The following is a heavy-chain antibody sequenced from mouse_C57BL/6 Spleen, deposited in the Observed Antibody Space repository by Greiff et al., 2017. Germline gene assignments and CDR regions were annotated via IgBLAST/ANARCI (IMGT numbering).Heavy chain of an antibody. CDR2: ISDGGSYT. V-gene: IGHV5-4*01. J-gene: IGHJ2*01. D-gene: IGHD1-1*01. CDR3: ARDHYYYGSSYGGDYFDY. CDR1: GFTFSSYA. Sequence: EVHLVESGGGLVKPGGSLKLSCAASGFTFSSYAMSWVRQTPEKRLEWVATISDGGSYTYYPDNVKGRFTISRDNAKNNLYLQMSHLKSEDTAMYYCARDHYYYGSSYGGDYFDYWGQGTTLTVSS.